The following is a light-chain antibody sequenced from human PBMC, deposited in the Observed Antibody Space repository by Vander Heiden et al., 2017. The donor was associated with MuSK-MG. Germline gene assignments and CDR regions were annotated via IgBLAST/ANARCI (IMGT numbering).Light chain of an antibody. CDR1: SSDVGGALY. Sequence: QSVLTQPPSVSGAPGQSVTTTCTGSSSDVGGALYVYWHQQLPVQAPKLMIYDVSKRPSGVPDRFSGPKSGDTAALTITGLQAEDEADYYCCSYAGNYIHVLFGGGTKVTVL. CDR2: DVS. V-gene: IGLV2-11*01. J-gene: IGLJ3*02. CDR3: CSYAGNYIHVL.